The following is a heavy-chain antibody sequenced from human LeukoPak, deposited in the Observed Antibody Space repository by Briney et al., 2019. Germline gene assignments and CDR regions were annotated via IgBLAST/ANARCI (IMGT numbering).Heavy chain of an antibody. J-gene: IGHJ6*03. D-gene: IGHD3-10*01. V-gene: IGHV3-23*01. CDR3: AKDHDVLLWFGELLSYYMDV. Sequence: PGGSLRLSCGASGFTFSSYGMSWVRQAPGKGLEGVSSVSGSGESTYYADSVKGRFTISRDNSKNTLYLQMNSLRAEDTAVYYCAKDHDVLLWFGELLSYYMDVWGKGTTVTVSS. CDR1: GFTFSSYG. CDR2: VSGSGEST.